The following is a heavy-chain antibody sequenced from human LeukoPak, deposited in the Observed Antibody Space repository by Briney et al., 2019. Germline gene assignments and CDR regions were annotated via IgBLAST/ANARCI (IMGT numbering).Heavy chain of an antibody. J-gene: IGHJ4*02. Sequence: GASVKVSCKASGYTFTNHAMQWVRQAPGQRLEWMGWFDAGNGKTKYSQKFQGRVTITRDTSANTAYMELSSLRSEDTAVYYCARGPWFGHSLSYYVDHWGQGTLVTVSS. CDR1: GYTFTNHA. D-gene: IGHD3-10*01. CDR3: ARGPWFGHSLSYYVDH. CDR2: FDAGNGKT. V-gene: IGHV1-3*01.